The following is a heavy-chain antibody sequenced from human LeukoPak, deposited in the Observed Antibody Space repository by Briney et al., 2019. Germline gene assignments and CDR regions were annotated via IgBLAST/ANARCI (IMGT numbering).Heavy chain of an antibody. CDR2: INSDGSTT. Sequence: GGSLRLSCEASGFTFSSYAIRWVRQAPGKGLVWVSRINSDGSTTNYADSVKGRFTISRDNAKNTLYLQMNSLGAEDTAVYYCARGSSGWYDYWGQGTLVTVSS. CDR1: GFTFSSYA. V-gene: IGHV3-74*01. J-gene: IGHJ4*02. CDR3: ARGSSGWYDY. D-gene: IGHD6-19*01.